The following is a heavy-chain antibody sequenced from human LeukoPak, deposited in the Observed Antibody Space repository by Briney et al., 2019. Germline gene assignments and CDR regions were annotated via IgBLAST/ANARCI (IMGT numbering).Heavy chain of an antibody. V-gene: IGHV5-51*01. Sequence: GGSLKISCKGSGYSFTSYWIGWVRQMPGKGLEWMGIIYPGDSDTRYSPSFQGQVTISADKSISTAYLQWSSLKASDTAMYYCARNVYYYGSGSFPFDYWGQGTLVTVSS. CDR1: GYSFTSYW. CDR2: IYPGDSDT. CDR3: ARNVYYYGSGSFPFDY. D-gene: IGHD3-10*01. J-gene: IGHJ4*02.